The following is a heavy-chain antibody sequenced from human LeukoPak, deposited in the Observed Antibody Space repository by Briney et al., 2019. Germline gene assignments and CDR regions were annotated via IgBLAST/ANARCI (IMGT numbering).Heavy chain of an antibody. D-gene: IGHD5-18*01. CDR2: ISYDGSNK. CDR1: GFTFSSYG. CDR3: AKDQDDVSAMETSGMDV. J-gene: IGHJ6*02. Sequence: GRSLRLSCAASGFTFSSYGMHWVRQAPGKGLEWVAVISYDGSNKYYADSVKGRFTISRDNSKNTLYLQMNSLRAEDTAVYYCAKDQDDVSAMETSGMDVWGQGTTVTVSS. V-gene: IGHV3-30*18.